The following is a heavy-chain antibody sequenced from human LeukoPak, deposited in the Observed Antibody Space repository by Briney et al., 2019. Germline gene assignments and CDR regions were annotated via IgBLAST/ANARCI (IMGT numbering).Heavy chain of an antibody. CDR2: INPNSGGT. CDR3: ARAGGGSSGWPFDY. CDR1: GYTFTGYY. V-gene: IGHV1-2*02. D-gene: IGHD6-19*01. Sequence: ASVKVSCKASGYTFTGYYMHWVRQAPGQGLEWMGWINPNSGGTNYAQKFQGRVTMTRDTSVSTAYMELSRLRSDDTAVYYCARAGGGSSGWPFDYWGQGTLVTVSS. J-gene: IGHJ4*02.